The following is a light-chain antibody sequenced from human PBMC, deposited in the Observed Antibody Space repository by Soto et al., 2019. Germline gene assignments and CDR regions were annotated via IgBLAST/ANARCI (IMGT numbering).Light chain of an antibody. J-gene: IGLJ1*01. CDR1: SSDVGGYNY. CDR2: EVN. Sequence: QSVLTQPPSASGSPGQSVAISCTGTSSDVGGYNYVSWYQQHPGKAPKLMIYEVNKRPSGVPDRFSGSKSGNTASPTVSGLQAEGEADYYCSSYAGSSNVFGTGTKVTVL. CDR3: SSYAGSSNV. V-gene: IGLV2-8*01.